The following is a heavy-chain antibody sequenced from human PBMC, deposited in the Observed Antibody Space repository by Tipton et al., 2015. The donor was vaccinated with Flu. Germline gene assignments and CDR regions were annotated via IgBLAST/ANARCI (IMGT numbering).Heavy chain of an antibody. CDR2: IYYTGTT. CDR1: GDSIASDYF. D-gene: IGHD6-19*01. CDR3: ARRGSGWIYYFDY. J-gene: IGHJ4*02. V-gene: IGHV4-39*01. Sequence: TLSLTCSVSGDSIASDYFWAWIRQPPGKGLEWIGTIYYTGTTYFNPSLKSRVTISVDTSQNQFSLRLSSVTAADTAVYYCARRGSGWIYYFDYWGQGTLVTVSS.